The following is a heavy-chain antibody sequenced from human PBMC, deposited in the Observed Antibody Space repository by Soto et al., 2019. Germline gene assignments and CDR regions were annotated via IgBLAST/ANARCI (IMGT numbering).Heavy chain of an antibody. J-gene: IGHJ6*02. CDR1: GGTFSRYP. CDR2: IIPMFGTA. D-gene: IGHD6-19*01. CDR3: AGARAVAGLYDGMAV. V-gene: IGHV1-69*01. Sequence: QVQLVQSGAEVRKPGSSVKVSCKASGGTFSRYPISWVRQAPGQGLEWMGGIIPMFGTANHAQKFQGRVNITANESTSTAYMVLSSLRSEDRAMYFCAGARAVAGLYDGMAVWGQGTTVIASS.